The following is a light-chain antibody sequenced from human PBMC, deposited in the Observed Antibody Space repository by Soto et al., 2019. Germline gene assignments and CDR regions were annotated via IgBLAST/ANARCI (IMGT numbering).Light chain of an antibody. CDR3: SSYAGSNSYV. CDR1: SSAVGDHNY. J-gene: IGLJ1*01. CDR2: EVS. V-gene: IGLV2-8*01. Sequence: QSVLTQPPSASGSPGQSVTISCTGTSSAVGDHNYVSWYQHHPGKAPKLVIYEVSQRPSGVPDRFSGSKSGNTASLTVSGLQAEDEADYFCSSYAGSNSYVFGTGTKLTVL.